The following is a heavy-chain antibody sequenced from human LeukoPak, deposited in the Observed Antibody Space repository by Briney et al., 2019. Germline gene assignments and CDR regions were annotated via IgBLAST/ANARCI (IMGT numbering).Heavy chain of an antibody. J-gene: IGHJ3*02. CDR1: GFTFSSYW. V-gene: IGHV3-7*01. CDR2: IKQDGSEK. CDR3: ARDPNYYDFWSGSLYAFDI. D-gene: IGHD3-3*01. Sequence: GGSLRLSCAASGFTFSSYWMSWVRQAPGKGLEWVANIKQDGSEKYYVDSVKGRFTISRDNAKNSLYLQMNSLRAEDTAVYYCARDPNYYDFWSGSLYAFDIWGQGTMVTVSS.